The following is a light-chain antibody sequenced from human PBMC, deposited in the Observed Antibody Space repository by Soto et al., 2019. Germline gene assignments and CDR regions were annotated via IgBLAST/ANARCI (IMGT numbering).Light chain of an antibody. Sequence: EIVLTQSPATLSLSPGERATLSCRASQSVSSYLAWYQQKPGQAPRLLIYDASNRATGIPARFRGRGSGTDFALTIGSLEPEDFAVYYGQQRTNWLTFGGGTRVDIK. CDR3: QQRTNWLT. V-gene: IGKV3-11*01. CDR1: QSVSSY. J-gene: IGKJ4*01. CDR2: DAS.